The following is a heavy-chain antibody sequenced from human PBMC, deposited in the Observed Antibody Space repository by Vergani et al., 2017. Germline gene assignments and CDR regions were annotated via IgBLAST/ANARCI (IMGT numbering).Heavy chain of an antibody. CDR1: ESSFISNE. V-gene: IGHV5-51*01. CDR2: INPIDSKI. J-gene: IGHJ4*02. D-gene: IGHD2-21*01. CDR3: TRHVPCGDGACLHFDH. Sequence: EVTLVQSGAEVKKPGESLKIFCKYSESSFISNEIVWVRQMSGKGLQWMGNINPIDSKIAYSPSFQGQAIMSLDKSITTAYQQWLSLKTSDTAIYDCTRHVPCGDGACLHFDHWGRGTQVTVSS.